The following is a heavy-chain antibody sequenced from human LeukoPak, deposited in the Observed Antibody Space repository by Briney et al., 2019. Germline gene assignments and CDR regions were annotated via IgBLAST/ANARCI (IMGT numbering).Heavy chain of an antibody. J-gene: IGHJ4*02. D-gene: IGHD2-15*01. V-gene: IGHV4-59*08. CDR1: GGSISSYY. CDR3: ASLGYCSGGSCYPHDY. Sequence: PSETLSLTCTVSGGSISSYYWSWIRQPPGKGLEWIGYIYYSGSTNYNPSLKGRVTISVDTSKNQFSLKLSSVTAADTAVYYCASLGYCSGGSCYPHDYWGQGTLVTVSS. CDR2: IYYSGST.